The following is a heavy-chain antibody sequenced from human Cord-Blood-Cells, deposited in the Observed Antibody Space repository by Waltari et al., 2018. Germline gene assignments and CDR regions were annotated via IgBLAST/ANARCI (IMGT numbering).Heavy chain of an antibody. J-gene: IGHJ6*02. V-gene: IGHV1-8*03. CDR1: GYTFTSYD. CDR3: AGGGTTGSYYYYYGMDV. CDR2: SNPNSGNT. D-gene: IGHD1-1*01. Sequence: QVQLVQSGAEVKKPGASVKVSCKASGYTFTSYDINWVRQATGQGLEWMGWSNPNSGNTGYAQKFQGRVNITRNTSISTAYMELSSLRSEDTAVYYCAGGGTTGSYYYYYGMDVWGQGTTVTVSS.